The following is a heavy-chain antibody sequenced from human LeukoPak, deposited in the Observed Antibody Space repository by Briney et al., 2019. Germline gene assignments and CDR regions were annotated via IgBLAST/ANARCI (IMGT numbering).Heavy chain of an antibody. CDR2: IIPIFGIA. CDR1: GGTFSSYA. D-gene: IGHD3-16*02. CDR3: ASSDGAYDYVWGSYRPWLN. J-gene: IGHJ4*02. V-gene: IGHV1-69*04. Sequence: ASVKVSCKASGGTFSSYAISWVRQAPGQGLEWMGRIIPIFGIASYAQKFQGRVTITADKSTSTAYMELSSLRSEDTAVYYCASSDGAYDYVWGSYRPWLNWGQGTLVTVSS.